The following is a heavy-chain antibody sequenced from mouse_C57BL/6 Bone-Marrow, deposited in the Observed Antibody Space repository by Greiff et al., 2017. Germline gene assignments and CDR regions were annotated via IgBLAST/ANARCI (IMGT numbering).Heavy chain of an antibody. V-gene: IGHV1-49*01. CDR1: YFAFMASA. D-gene: IGHD2-1*01. CDR2: FTMYRDAT. CDR3: ARSRVWNYHYFDY. Sequence: LQQSGAELVRPGSSVKLSCKDSYFAFMASAMHWVKQRPGHGLEWIGTFTMYRDATEYSENFKGKATLTANTTSSAAYMELSSLTSEDSAVYYCARSRVWNYHYFDYGGQGTTLTVSS. J-gene: IGHJ2*01.